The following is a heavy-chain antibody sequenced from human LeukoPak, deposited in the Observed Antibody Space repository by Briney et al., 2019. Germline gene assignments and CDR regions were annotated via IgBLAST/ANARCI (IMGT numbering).Heavy chain of an antibody. CDR1: GGTFSIYA. Sequence: GSSVKLSCKASGGTFSIYANSWVRQPPGQGLEWMGGFDPEDGETIYAQKFQGRVTMTEDTSTDTAYMELSSLRSEDTAVYYCAAARSWYNDYWGQGTLVTVSS. CDR3: AAARSWYNDY. D-gene: IGHD6-13*01. V-gene: IGHV1-24*01. CDR2: FDPEDGET. J-gene: IGHJ4*02.